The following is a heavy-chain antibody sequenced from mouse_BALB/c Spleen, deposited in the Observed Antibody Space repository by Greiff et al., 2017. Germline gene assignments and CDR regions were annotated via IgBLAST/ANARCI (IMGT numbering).Heavy chain of an antibody. V-gene: IGHV3-6*02. Sequence: DVKLQESGPGLVKPSQSLSLTCSVTGYSITSGYYWNWIRQFPGNKLEWMGYISYDGSNNYNPSLKNRISITRDTSKNQFFLKLNSVTTEDTATYYCARDRDWVYYFDYWGQGTTLTVSS. J-gene: IGHJ2*01. CDR3: ARDRDWVYYFDY. D-gene: IGHD4-1*01. CDR1: GYSITSGYY. CDR2: ISYDGSN.